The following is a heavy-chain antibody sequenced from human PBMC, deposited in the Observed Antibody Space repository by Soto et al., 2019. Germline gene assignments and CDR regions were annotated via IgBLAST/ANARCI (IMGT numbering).Heavy chain of an antibody. CDR1: GFTFSSYG. CDR3: AKMMKDWQLGLKGIAAAGIIDDYFDY. D-gene: IGHD6-13*01. CDR2: ISYDGSNK. J-gene: IGHJ4*02. Sequence: GGSLRLSCAASGFTFSSYGMHWVRQAPGKGLEWVAVISYDGSNKYYADSVKGRFTISRDNSKNTLYLQMNSLRAEDTAVYYCAKMMKDWQLGLKGIAAAGIIDDYFDYWGQGTLVTVSS. V-gene: IGHV3-30*18.